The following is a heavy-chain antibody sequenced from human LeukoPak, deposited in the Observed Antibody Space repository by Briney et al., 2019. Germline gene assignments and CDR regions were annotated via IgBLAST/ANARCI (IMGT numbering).Heavy chain of an antibody. CDR1: GFTVSSNY. V-gene: IGHV3-66*01. Sequence: GGSLRLSCAASGFTVSSNYMSWVRQAPGKGLEWVSVIYSGGSTYYADSVKGRFTISRDNSKNTLYLQMNSLRAEDTAVYYCARAPTPYYYDSSGYYYGDAFDIWGQGTMVTVSS. CDR2: IYSGGST. D-gene: IGHD3-22*01. CDR3: ARAPTPYYYDSSGYYYGDAFDI. J-gene: IGHJ3*02.